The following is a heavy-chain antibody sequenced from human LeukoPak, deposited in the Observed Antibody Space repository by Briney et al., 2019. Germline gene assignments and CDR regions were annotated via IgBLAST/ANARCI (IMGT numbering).Heavy chain of an antibody. CDR1: GCSISSYY. V-gene: IGHV4-4*07. CDR2: IYTRGST. D-gene: IGHD6-25*01. Sequence: SETLSLTCTVSGCSISSYYWSWIRQPAGKGLEWIGRIYTRGSTNYNSSLKSRVTMSVDTSKNQFSLRLTSVTAADTAVYFCARDANGSDLHYYHMDVWGKGTTVTVSS. CDR3: ARDANGSDLHYYHMDV. J-gene: IGHJ6*03.